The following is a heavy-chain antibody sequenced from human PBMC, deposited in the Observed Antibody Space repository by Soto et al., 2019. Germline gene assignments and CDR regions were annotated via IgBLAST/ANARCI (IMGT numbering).Heavy chain of an antibody. D-gene: IGHD6-13*01. Sequence: ASVKVSCKVSGYTLTELSMHWVRQAPGKGLEWMGGFDPEDGETIYAQKFQGRVTMTEDTSTDTAYMELSSLRSEDMAVYYCATDLSAAGREVDYWGQGTLVTVSS. CDR3: ATDLSAAGREVDY. CDR1: GYTLTELS. J-gene: IGHJ4*02. V-gene: IGHV1-24*01. CDR2: FDPEDGET.